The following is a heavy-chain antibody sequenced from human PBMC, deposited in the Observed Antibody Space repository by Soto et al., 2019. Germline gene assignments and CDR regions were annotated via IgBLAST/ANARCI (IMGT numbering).Heavy chain of an antibody. J-gene: IGHJ4*01. CDR2: LYCGATT. Sequence: PSQTLSLTCNVSGGSITSYYWSWIRQSPGKGLEWIGYLYCGATTNYNPSLKSRVTMSGDRSKNQFSLKLTSVTAADTAVYYCTGGYNFDYWGQGTLVNVSS. CDR1: GGSITSYY. CDR3: TGGYNFDY. V-gene: IGHV4-59*01. D-gene: IGHD5-12*01.